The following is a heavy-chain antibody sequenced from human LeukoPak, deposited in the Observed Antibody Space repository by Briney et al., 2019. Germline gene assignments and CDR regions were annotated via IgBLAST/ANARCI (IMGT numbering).Heavy chain of an antibody. CDR3: ASSLSGHSSGPGLDY. V-gene: IGHV5-51*01. J-gene: IGHJ4*02. D-gene: IGHD6-19*01. CDR1: GYSFTSYW. Sequence: GESLKISCKGSGYSFTSYWISWVRQMPGKGLEWMGIIYPGDSDTRYSPSFQGQVTISADKSISTAYLQWSSLKASDTAMYYCASSLSGHSSGPGLDYWGQGTLVTVSS. CDR2: IYPGDSDT.